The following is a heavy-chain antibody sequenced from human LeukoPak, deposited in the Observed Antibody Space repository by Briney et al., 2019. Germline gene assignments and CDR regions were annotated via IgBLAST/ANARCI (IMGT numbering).Heavy chain of an antibody. CDR3: AREQTSGGSDY. V-gene: IGHV3-11*06. CDR2: ISSSGYT. J-gene: IGHJ4*02. Sequence: GGSLRLSCGASGFTFRDFYMRWLRQPRGKGLEWVSYISSSGYTNYADSVKGRFTISRDNAKHSLYLQMDSLRAEDTAVYYCAREQTSGGSDYWGQGTLVTVSS. CDR1: GFTFRDFY. D-gene: IGHD5-12*01.